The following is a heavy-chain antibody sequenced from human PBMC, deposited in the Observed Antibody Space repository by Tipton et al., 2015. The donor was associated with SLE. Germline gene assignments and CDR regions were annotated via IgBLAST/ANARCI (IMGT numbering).Heavy chain of an antibody. CDR1: GDSISSNNFF. CDR3: ARGTWFGDLRYNWVDS. D-gene: IGHD3-10*01. J-gene: IGHJ5*01. V-gene: IGHV4-61*02. Sequence: TLSLTCSVSGDSISSNNFFWTWIRQPAGKGLEWIGRVYGGGTPHYRPSLKSRVSISVDTSKNQFSLRLTSVTAADTAIYYCARGTWFGDLRYNWVDSWGQGILVTVSS. CDR2: VYGGGTP.